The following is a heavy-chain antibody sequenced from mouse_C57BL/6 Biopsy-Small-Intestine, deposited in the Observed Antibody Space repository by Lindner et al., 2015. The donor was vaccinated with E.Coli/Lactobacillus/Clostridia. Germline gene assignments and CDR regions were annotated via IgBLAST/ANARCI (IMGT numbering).Heavy chain of an antibody. CDR1: GYTFTGHW. V-gene: IGHV1-9*01. CDR3: AREGRYWYFDV. CDR2: FYLEVVIL. D-gene: IGHD3-3*01. J-gene: IGHJ1*03. Sequence: VQLQESGVELMKPGASVKLSCKATGYTFTGHWIEWVKQRPGHGLSGLERFYLEVVILTTMRSSRTRPHSTVNTSFNMAYMQLSGLTTEDSAIYYCAREGRYWYFDVWGTGTTVTVSS.